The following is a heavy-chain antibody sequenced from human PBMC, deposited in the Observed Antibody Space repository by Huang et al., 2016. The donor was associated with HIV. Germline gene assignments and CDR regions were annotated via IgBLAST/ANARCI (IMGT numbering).Heavy chain of an antibody. V-gene: IGHV5-51*01. J-gene: IGHJ2*01. D-gene: IGHD3-22*01. CDR1: GYSFINYW. CDR3: ARPYYFDTSGPQTGGYFDL. CDR2: KNPVDSKT. Sequence: EVQLVQSGAEVKKPGESLKISCMGSGYSFINYWIGWVRQMPGKGLEWMGIKNPVDSKTRYSPAGQGKVTISVDKSINTTYLQWSSLEASDTAMYYCARPYYFDTSGPQTGGYFDLWGRGTLITVSS.